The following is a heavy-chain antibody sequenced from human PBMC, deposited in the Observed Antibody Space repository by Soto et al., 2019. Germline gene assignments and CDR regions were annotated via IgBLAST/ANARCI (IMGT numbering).Heavy chain of an antibody. Sequence: GGSLRLSCAASGFTFSSYAMHCVRQAPGKGLEWVAVISYDGSNKYYADSVKGRFTISRDNSKNTLYLQMNSLRAEDTAVYYCASVPLTRPPYYYYGMDVWGQGTTVTVSS. D-gene: IGHD6-6*01. CDR2: ISYDGSNK. CDR1: GFTFSSYA. J-gene: IGHJ6*02. V-gene: IGHV3-30-3*01. CDR3: ASVPLTRPPYYYYGMDV.